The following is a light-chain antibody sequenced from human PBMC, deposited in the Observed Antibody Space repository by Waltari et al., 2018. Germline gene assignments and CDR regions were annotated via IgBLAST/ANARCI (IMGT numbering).Light chain of an antibody. V-gene: IGLV2-8*01. Sequence: QSALTQPPSASGSPGQSVTISCTGTSSDVGGYKYVSWYQQHPGRAPKLMIYEVSERPSVVPDRFSGSKSGNTASLTVSGLQAEDEADYYCSSYAGSNNFVVFGGGTKLTVL. CDR3: SSYAGSNNFVV. CDR2: EVS. J-gene: IGLJ2*01. CDR1: SSDVGGYKY.